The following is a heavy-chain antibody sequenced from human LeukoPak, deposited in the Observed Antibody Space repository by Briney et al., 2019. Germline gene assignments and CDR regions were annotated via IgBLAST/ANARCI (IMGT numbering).Heavy chain of an antibody. Sequence: HPGGSPRLSCVASGFTFSNHWMHWVRQVPGKGLVWVSRIDGGGSSTSYADSVKGRFSISRDNGENTLYLQMNSLRVEDTAVYYCARGPGSSGGAYVGDYWGHGTLVTVSS. CDR2: IDGGGSST. D-gene: IGHD3-22*01. V-gene: IGHV3-74*01. CDR1: GFTFSNHW. J-gene: IGHJ4*01. CDR3: ARGPGSSGGAYVGDY.